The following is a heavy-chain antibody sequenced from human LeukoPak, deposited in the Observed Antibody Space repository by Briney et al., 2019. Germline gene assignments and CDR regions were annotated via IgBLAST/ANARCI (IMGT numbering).Heavy chain of an antibody. CDR2: ISADNGNT. D-gene: IGHD3-10*01. CDR1: GYTFISYG. Sequence: ASVKVSCKAYGYTFISYGISWVRQAPGQGLEWIGWISADNGNTSYVQKLLGRVTLTADTSTNTAYMELRSLRSEDTAVYYCAGSGVPEAIGLDYWLQESLVT. CDR3: AGSGVPEAIGLDY. J-gene: IGHJ4*02. V-gene: IGHV1-18*01.